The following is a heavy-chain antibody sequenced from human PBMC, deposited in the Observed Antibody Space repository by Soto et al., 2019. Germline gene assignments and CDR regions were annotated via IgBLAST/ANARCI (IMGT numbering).Heavy chain of an antibody. J-gene: IGHJ5*02. CDR1: GASISTYY. Sequence: ASETLSLTCTVSGASISTYYWNWIRQPPGKGLEWIGSIYYSGSTYYNPSLKSRVTISVDTSKNQFSLKLSSVTAADTAVYYCATQEVGGTYVYTFDPWGQGTLVTVSS. V-gene: IGHV4-59*05. CDR3: ATQEVGGTYVYTFDP. CDR2: IYYSGST. D-gene: IGHD1-26*01.